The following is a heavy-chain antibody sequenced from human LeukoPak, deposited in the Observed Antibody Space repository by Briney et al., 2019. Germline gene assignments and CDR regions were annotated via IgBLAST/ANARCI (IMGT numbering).Heavy chain of an antibody. J-gene: IGHJ4*02. CDR1: GGSVSSNY. CDR2: IYYSGST. CDR3: ARLYSSGWYWEYYFDY. V-gene: IGHV4-59*02. Sequence: SETLSLTCTVSGGSVSSNYWSWIRQPPGKGLEWIGYIYYSGSTNYNPSLKSRVTISVDTSKNQFSLKLSSVTAADTAVYYCARLYSSGWYWEYYFDYWGQGTLVTVSS. D-gene: IGHD6-19*01.